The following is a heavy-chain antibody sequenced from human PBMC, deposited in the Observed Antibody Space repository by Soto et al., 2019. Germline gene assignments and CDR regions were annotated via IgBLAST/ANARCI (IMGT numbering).Heavy chain of an antibody. CDR1: GFTFSASA. J-gene: IGHJ4*02. CDR3: TSYDNSGYFYLNY. D-gene: IGHD3-22*01. Sequence: EVQLVESGGGLVQPGSSLRLSCAASGFTFSASAIHWVRQASGQGLEWVGRVRTKNNNYATTYAASVTGRFTISRDASRNTSFLQMSSLTTEDTAIYYCTSYDNSGYFYLNYWGQGTLVTVSS. V-gene: IGHV3-73*02. CDR2: VRTKNNNYAT.